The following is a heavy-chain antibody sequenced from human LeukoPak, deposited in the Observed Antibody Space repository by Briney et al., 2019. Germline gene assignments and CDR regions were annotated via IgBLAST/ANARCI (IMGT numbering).Heavy chain of an antibody. CDR1: GFTFSSYG. D-gene: IGHD6-6*01. CDR2: ICYDGSNK. CDR3: AKPPGGYSSSPPEG. V-gene: IGHV3-33*06. J-gene: IGHJ4*02. Sequence: GGSLRLSCAASGFTFSSYGMHWVRQAPGKGLEWVAVICYDGSNKYYADSVEGRFTISRDNSKNTLYLQMNSLRAEDTAVYYCAKPPGGYSSSPPEGWGQGTLVTVSS.